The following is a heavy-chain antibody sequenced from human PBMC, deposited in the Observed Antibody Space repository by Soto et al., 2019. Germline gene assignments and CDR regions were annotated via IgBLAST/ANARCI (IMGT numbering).Heavy chain of an antibody. CDR1: AYSFTSYW. V-gene: IGHV5-51*01. Sequence: LGESLKISCKGSAYSFTSYWIGWVRQMPGKGLEWMGIIFPGDSDTRYSPSFQGQVTISADKSINTSYLQWNSLKASDTAMYYCARNDYNGNSVDYWGQGTLVTVSS. CDR3: ARNDYNGNSVDY. D-gene: IGHD4-4*01. J-gene: IGHJ4*02. CDR2: IFPGDSDT.